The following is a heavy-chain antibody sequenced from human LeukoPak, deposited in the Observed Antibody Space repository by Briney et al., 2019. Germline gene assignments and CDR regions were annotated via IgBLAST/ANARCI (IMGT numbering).Heavy chain of an antibody. J-gene: IGHJ5*02. CDR3: ARDKGYYGSGSPNWFDP. CDR1: GFTFSSYW. Sequence: GGSLRLSCAASGFTFSSYWMHWVRQAPGKGLVWVSRINSDGSSTSYADCVKGRFTISRDNAKNTLYLQMNSLRAEDTAVFYCARDKGYYGSGSPNWFDPWGQGTLVTVSS. CDR2: INSDGSST. D-gene: IGHD3-10*01. V-gene: IGHV3-74*01.